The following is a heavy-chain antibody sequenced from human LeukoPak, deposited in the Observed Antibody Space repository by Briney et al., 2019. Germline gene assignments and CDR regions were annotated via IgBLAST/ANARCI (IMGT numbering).Heavy chain of an antibody. D-gene: IGHD5-18*01. CDR3: AREPRGYSYGSPLDY. CDR2: IYTSGST. J-gene: IGHJ4*02. CDR1: GGSISSGSYY. V-gene: IGHV4-61*02. Sequence: SQTLSLTCTVSGGSISSGSYYWSWIRQPAGKGLEWIGRIYTSGSTNYNPSLKSRVTISVDTSKNQFSLKLSSVTAADTAVYYCAREPRGYSYGSPLDYWGQGTLVTVSS.